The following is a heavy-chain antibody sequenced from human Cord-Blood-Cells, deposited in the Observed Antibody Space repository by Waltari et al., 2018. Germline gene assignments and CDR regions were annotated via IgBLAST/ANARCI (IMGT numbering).Heavy chain of an antibody. CDR3: ARDKPYSSSSRYGMDV. V-gene: IGHV4-30-4*08. J-gene: IGHJ6*02. Sequence: QVQLQESGPGLVKPSQTLSLTCTVSGGSISSGDYYCSWIRHPPGKGLEWIGYIYYSGSTYYNPSLKSRVTISVDTSKNQFSLKLSSVTAADTAVYYCARDKPYSSSSRYGMDVWGQGTTVTVSS. CDR2: IYYSGST. CDR1: GGSISSGDYY. D-gene: IGHD6-6*01.